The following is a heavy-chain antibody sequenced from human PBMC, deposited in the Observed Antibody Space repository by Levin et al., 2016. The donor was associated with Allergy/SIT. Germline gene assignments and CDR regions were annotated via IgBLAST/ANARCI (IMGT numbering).Heavy chain of an antibody. CDR3: ARPLDYDVLTGSSPLGD. CDR1: GYPFTGHD. J-gene: IGHJ4*02. CDR2: INPSGGSA. Sequence: ASVKVSCKTSGYPFTGHDIHWVRQAPGQGLEWMGIINPSGGSARYAQKFQGRVTMTRDTATSTVYMELSSLRSEDTAVYYCARPLDYDVLTGSSPLGDWGQGTLVTVSS. V-gene: IGHV1-46*01. D-gene: IGHD3-9*01.